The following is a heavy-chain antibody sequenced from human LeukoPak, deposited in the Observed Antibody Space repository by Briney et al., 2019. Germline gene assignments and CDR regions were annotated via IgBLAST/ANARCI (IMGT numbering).Heavy chain of an antibody. J-gene: IGHJ4*02. Sequence: ASVKVSCKASGYTFTSNYIHWVRQAPGQGLEWMGMIYPGDGSTSYAQKFQGRVTVTRDTSTSTVHMELSGLRSEDTAVYYCARDQEGFDYWGQGTLVTVSS. V-gene: IGHV1-46*01. CDR1: GYTFTSNY. CDR3: ARDQEGFDY. CDR2: IYPGDGST.